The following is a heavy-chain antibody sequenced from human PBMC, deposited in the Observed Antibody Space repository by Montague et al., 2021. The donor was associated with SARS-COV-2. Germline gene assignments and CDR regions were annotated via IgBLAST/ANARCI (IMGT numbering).Heavy chain of an antibody. V-gene: IGHV4-39*07. J-gene: IGHJ4*02. Sequence: SETLSLTCTFSGGSISTIVNFCGWIRQPPGKGLEWIGSISYTGSTYHNPSLKSRVTMSVDTSKNQFSLTLNSVTAADTAVYYCARSGDPGTTVTYLYWGQGTLVTVSS. CDR1: GGSISTIVNF. CDR2: ISYTGST. CDR3: ARSGDPGTTVTYLY. D-gene: IGHD4-11*01.